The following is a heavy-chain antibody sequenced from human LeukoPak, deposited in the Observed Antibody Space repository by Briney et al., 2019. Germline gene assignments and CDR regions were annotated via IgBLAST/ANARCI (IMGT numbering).Heavy chain of an antibody. V-gene: IGHV3-53*01. CDR3: ARERIYFGSGRGLTDARLFYYYGMDI. D-gene: IGHD3-10*01. CDR2: IYSDGDT. CDR1: GFTVSDNC. J-gene: IGHJ6*02. Sequence: GGSLRLSCVASGFTVSDNCMSWVRQAPGKGLEWVSVIYSDGDTYFSDSAKGRFTISRDNSKNTLYLQMNSLRAEDTAVYYCARERIYFGSGRGLTDARLFYYYGMDIWGQGTTVTVSS.